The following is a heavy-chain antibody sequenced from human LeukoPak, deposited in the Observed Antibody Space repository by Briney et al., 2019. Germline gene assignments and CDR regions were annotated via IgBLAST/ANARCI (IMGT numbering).Heavy chain of an antibody. CDR1: GFTFSGYS. V-gene: IGHV3-48*04. CDR3: ASGDASGWSY. CDR2: ISGSGSLI. J-gene: IGHJ4*02. Sequence: GGSLRLSCAASGFTFSGYSMNWVRHAAGKGRVWRSYISGSGSLIYYAGSVKGRFTISRDNAKNSLYLQMNSLRAEDTAVYYCASGDASGWSYWGQGTLVTVSS. D-gene: IGHD6-13*01.